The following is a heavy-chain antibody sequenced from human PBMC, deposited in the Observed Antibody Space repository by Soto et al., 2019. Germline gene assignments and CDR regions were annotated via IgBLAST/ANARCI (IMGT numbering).Heavy chain of an antibody. J-gene: IGHJ1*01. CDR3: ATLLKPPGDEMFAVVLFD. CDR1: GDSVTSDVYC. D-gene: IGHD3-3*01. V-gene: IGHV4-30-4*08. CDR2: ICNSGGT. Sequence: QLQESGPGLVKPSETLSLTCKVSGDSVTSDVYCWTWIRQSPGKGLEWVGHICNSGGTYYNPSLKNRLTLSSDMSKKEFSVTMTSATASDTAFYYCATLLKPPGDEMFAVVLFDWGPGTQVIVSS.